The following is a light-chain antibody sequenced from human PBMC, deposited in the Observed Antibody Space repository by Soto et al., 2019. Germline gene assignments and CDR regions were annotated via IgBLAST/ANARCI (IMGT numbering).Light chain of an antibody. CDR2: AAS. J-gene: IGKJ1*01. V-gene: IGKV1-39*01. CDR3: QQSYSTPRT. CDR1: QSISSY. Sequence: IRMTQSPSSLSASVGDRVTITCGASQSISSYLNWYQQKPGKAPKLLIYAASSLQSGVPSRFSGSGSGTDFTLTISSLQPEDFATYYCQQSYSTPRTFGQGTKVDIK.